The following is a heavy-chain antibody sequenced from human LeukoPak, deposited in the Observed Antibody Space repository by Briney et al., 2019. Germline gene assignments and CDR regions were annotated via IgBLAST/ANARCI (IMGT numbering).Heavy chain of an antibody. CDR1: GFMFSSNW. V-gene: IGHV3-7*03. CDR3: AKEGRSLQTY. CDR2: IKDDGTET. Sequence: GGSLRLSCAASGFMFSSNWMSWVRLAPGKGLEWVANIKDDGTETYYVDSVKGRFTISRDNAKNSLYLQMNSLRVEDTAVYYCAKEGRSLQTYWGQGTLVTVSS. D-gene: IGHD5-24*01. J-gene: IGHJ4*02.